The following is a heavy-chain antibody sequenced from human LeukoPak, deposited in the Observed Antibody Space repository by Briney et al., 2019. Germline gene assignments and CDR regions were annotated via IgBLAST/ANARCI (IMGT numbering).Heavy chain of an antibody. CDR2: IFYSGST. CDR3: ARGVVVPAAMSQYYYYGMDV. Sequence: SETLSLTCTVSGGSISSYYWSWIRQPPGKGLEWIGYIFYSGSTNYNPSLKSRVTISVDTSKNQFSLKLSSVTAADTAVYYCARGVVVPAAMSQYYYYGMDVWGQGTTVTVSS. D-gene: IGHD2-2*01. J-gene: IGHJ6*02. V-gene: IGHV4-59*01. CDR1: GGSISSYY.